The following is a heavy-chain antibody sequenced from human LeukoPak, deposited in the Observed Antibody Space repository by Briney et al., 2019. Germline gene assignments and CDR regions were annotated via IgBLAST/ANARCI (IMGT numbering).Heavy chain of an antibody. V-gene: IGHV3-33*06. CDR1: GFTFSSYG. J-gene: IGHJ4*02. D-gene: IGHD2-15*01. CDR2: IWYDGSNK. Sequence: PGGSLRLSCAASGFTFSSYGMHWVRQAPGKGLEWVAVIWYDGSNKYYADSVKGRFTISRDNSKNTLYLQMNSLRAEDTAVYYCAKDRSQEYCSGGSCYSGFDYWGQGTLVTVSS. CDR3: AKDRSQEYCSGGSCYSGFDY.